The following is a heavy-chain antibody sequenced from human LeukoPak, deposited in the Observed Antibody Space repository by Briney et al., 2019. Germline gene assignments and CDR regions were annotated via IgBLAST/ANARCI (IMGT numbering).Heavy chain of an antibody. CDR2: IRYDGSDK. CDR3: AKDRATAALVFDY. CDR1: GFTFSNYG. V-gene: IGHV3-30*02. D-gene: IGHD6-13*01. Sequence: PGGSLRLSCAASGFTFSNYGIHWVRQAPGKGLEWVAFIRYDGSDKYYADSVKGRFTISRDNSKNTLYLQMNSLRAEDTAVYYCAKDRATAALVFDYWGQGTLVTVSS. J-gene: IGHJ4*02.